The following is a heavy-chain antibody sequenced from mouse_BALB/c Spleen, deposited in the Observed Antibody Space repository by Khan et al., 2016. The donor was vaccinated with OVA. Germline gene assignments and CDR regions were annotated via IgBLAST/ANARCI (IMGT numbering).Heavy chain of an antibody. CDR2: IYPGTGST. CDR1: GYIFTSYW. CDR3: ARGGYDNHAMDY. V-gene: IGHV1S132*01. D-gene: IGHD2-10*02. Sequence: QVRLQQSGAELVRPGASVKLSCKTSGYIFTSYWIHWVKQRSGQGLEWIARIYPGTGSTYYNEKFKGKATLTADKSSSTAYMQLSGLKSEDSAVYFCARGGYDNHAMDYWGQGTSVTVSS. J-gene: IGHJ4*01.